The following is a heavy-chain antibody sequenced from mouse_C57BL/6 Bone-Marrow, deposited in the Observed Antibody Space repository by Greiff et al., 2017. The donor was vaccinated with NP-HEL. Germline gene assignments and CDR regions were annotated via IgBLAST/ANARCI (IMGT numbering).Heavy chain of an antibody. CDR1: GYSFTGYY. J-gene: IGHJ3*01. CDR3: ASFAY. V-gene: IGHV1-42*01. CDR2: INPSTGGT. Sequence: VQLKQSGPELVKPGASVKISCKASGYSFTGYYMNWVKQSPEKSLEWIGEINPSTGGTTYNQKFKAKATLTVDKSSSTAYMHLKSLTSQDSAVYYCASFAYWGQGTLVTVSA.